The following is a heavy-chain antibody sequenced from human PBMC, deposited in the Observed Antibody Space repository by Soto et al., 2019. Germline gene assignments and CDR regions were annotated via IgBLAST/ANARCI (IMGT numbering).Heavy chain of an antibody. D-gene: IGHD3-22*01. J-gene: IGHJ5*02. CDR2: ISSSSSYI. Sequence: GGSLRLSCAASGFTFSSYSMNWVRQAPGKGLEWVSSISSSSSYIYYADSVKGRFTISRDNAKNSLYLQMNSLRAENTAVYYCARDYQKGYYYDSSGYPLRNWFDPWGQGTLVTVSS. V-gene: IGHV3-21*01. CDR3: ARDYQKGYYYDSSGYPLRNWFDP. CDR1: GFTFSSYS.